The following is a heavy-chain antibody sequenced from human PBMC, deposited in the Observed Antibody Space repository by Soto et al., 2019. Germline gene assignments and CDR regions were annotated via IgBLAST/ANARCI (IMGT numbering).Heavy chain of an antibody. Sequence: SETLSLTCAVYGGSFSGYYWSWIRQPPGKGLEWIGEINHSGSTNYNPSLKSRVTISVDTSKNQFSLKLSSVTAADTAVYFCASSGPLYSAVTARDYWGPGLLVTVSS. D-gene: IGHD1-26*01. J-gene: IGHJ4*02. CDR3: ASSGPLYSAVTARDY. CDR2: INHSGST. CDR1: GGSFSGYY. V-gene: IGHV4-34*01.